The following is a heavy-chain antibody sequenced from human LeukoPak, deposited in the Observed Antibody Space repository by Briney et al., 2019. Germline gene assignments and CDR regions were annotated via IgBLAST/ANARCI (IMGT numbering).Heavy chain of an antibody. V-gene: IGHV3-23*01. CDR1: GFTVSSNY. CDR2: ISGSGGST. Sequence: GGSLRLSCAASGFTVSSNYMSWVRQAPGKGLEWVSAISGSGGSTYYADSVKGRFTISRDNSKNTLYLQMNSLRAEDTAVYYCAKGYDSSGPTAFDIWGQGTMVTVSS. J-gene: IGHJ3*02. CDR3: AKGYDSSGPTAFDI. D-gene: IGHD3-22*01.